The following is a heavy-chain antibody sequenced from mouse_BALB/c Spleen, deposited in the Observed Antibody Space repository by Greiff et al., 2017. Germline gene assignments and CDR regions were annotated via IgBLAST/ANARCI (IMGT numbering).Heavy chain of an antibody. Sequence: VQLQQSGPELVKPGASVKISCKASGYAFSSSWMNWVKQRPGQGLEWIGRIYPGDGDTNYNGKFKGKATLTADKSSSTAYMQLSSLTSVDSAVYFCARPYYYGSSYEDYFDYWGQGTTLTVSS. J-gene: IGHJ2*01. V-gene: IGHV1-82*01. CDR1: GYAFSSSW. D-gene: IGHD1-1*01. CDR3: ARPYYYGSSYEDYFDY. CDR2: IYPGDGDT.